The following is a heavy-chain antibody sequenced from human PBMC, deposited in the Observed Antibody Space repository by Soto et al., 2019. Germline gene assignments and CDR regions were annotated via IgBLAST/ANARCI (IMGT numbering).Heavy chain of an antibody. V-gene: IGHV4-61*08. CDR1: GGSISSGGYY. Sequence: SETLSLTCTVSGGSISSGGYYWSWIRQHPGKGLEWIGYIYYSGSTNYNPSLKSRVTISVDTSKNQFSLKLSSVTAADTAVYYCARTTIAAAGADYWGQGTLVTVSS. D-gene: IGHD6-13*01. CDR2: IYYSGST. CDR3: ARTTIAAAGADY. J-gene: IGHJ4*02.